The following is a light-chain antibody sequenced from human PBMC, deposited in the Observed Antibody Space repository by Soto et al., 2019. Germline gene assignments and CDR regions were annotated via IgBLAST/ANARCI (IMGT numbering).Light chain of an antibody. CDR2: GAS. V-gene: IGKV3-15*01. J-gene: IGKJ5*01. CDR3: QQYNNWPPIT. Sequence: EIVMTQSQATLSVSPGERATLSCRASQSVSINLVWDQQKRGQAPRLLIYGASTRATGIPARFSGSGSGTEFTLTISSLQSEDFAVYYCQQYNNWPPITFGQGTRLEIK. CDR1: QSVSIN.